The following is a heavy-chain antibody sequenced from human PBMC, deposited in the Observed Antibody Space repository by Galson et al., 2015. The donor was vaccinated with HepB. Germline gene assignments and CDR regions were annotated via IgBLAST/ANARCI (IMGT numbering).Heavy chain of an antibody. J-gene: IGHJ4*02. CDR3: ARVRSRGDFWSGYYTPFDY. CDR2: ISTYSGRT. D-gene: IGHD3-3*01. Sequence: SVKVSCKASGYTFNSNGISWVRQAPGHGLEWMGRISTYSGRTNYAQNLQGRVTMTTDTSTSTVYMELRSLTSDDTAAYYCARVRSRGDFWSGYYTPFDYWGQGTPVTVSS. CDR1: GYTFNSNG. V-gene: IGHV1-18*01.